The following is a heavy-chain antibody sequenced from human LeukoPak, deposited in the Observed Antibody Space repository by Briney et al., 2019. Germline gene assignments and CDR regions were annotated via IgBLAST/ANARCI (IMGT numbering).Heavy chain of an antibody. D-gene: IGHD4-23*01. J-gene: IGHJ2*01. CDR2: IRYDGNYQ. CDR1: GYTFRSYG. CDR3: AKDGTDYGRNSYDWFFYL. Sequence: GGSVRLSCTASGYTFRSYGLHWVRQAPGKGLEWVAFIRYDGNYQTYPDTVRGGFTISRDNSKNTLYLQVSSLRPEDTAIYYCAKDGTDYGRNSYDWFFYLWGRGTLVTVSS. V-gene: IGHV3-30*02.